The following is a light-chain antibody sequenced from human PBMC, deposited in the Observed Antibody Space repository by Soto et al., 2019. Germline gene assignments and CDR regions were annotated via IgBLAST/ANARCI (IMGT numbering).Light chain of an antibody. J-gene: IGKJ1*01. CDR3: QHYNSYSEA. V-gene: IGKV3-15*01. CDR2: GAS. CDR1: QSVSSN. Sequence: ELVMTQSPATLSVSPGERATLSCRASQSVSSNLAWYQQKPGQAPRLLIYGASTRATGIPARFIGSGSGTEFTLTISSLQPDDFATYYCQHYNSYSEAFGQGTKVDIK.